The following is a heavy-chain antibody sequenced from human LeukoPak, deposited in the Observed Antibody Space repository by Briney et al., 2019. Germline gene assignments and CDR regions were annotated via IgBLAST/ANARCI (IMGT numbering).Heavy chain of an antibody. D-gene: IGHD2-8*01. Sequence: PGGSLRLSCAASGFTFSNYWMSWVRQALEKGLEWVANIKLAGSQKYYVDSVKGRFTISRDNAKNSLYLQMNSLRAEDTAMYYCATMNGYFAYWGQGTLVTVSS. V-gene: IGHV3-7*05. CDR1: GFTFSNYW. J-gene: IGHJ4*02. CDR3: ATMNGYFAY. CDR2: IKLAGSQK.